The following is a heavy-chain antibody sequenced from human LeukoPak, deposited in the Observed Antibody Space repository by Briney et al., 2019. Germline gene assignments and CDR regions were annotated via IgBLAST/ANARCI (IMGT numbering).Heavy chain of an antibody. CDR1: GGTFSSYA. V-gene: IGHV1-46*01. D-gene: IGHD4-17*01. CDR2: INPSGGST. Sequence: ASVKVSCKASGGTFSSYAISWVRQAPGQGLEWMGIINPSGGSTSYAQKFQGRVTMTRDTSTSTVYMELSSLRSEDTAVYYCARGIMTTVTTGGRSGPWYFDLWGRGTLVTVSS. J-gene: IGHJ2*01. CDR3: ARGIMTTVTTGGRSGPWYFDL.